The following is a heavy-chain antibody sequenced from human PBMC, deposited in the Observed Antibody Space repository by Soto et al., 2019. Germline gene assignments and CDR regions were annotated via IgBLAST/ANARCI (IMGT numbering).Heavy chain of an antibody. D-gene: IGHD1-7*01. V-gene: IGHV3-11*01. CDR2: ISSSGSTI. J-gene: IGHJ6*03. CDR3: AREDELRDYYYYYMDV. Sequence: QVQLVESGGGLVKPGGSLRLSCAASGFTFSDYYMSWIRQAPGKGLEWVSDISSSGSTIYYADFVKGRFTISRDNAKNSLYLQMNSLRAEDTAVYYCAREDELRDYYYYYMDVWCKGTTVTVSS. CDR1: GFTFSDYY.